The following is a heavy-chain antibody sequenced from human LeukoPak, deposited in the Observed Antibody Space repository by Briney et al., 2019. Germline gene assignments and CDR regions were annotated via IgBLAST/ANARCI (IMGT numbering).Heavy chain of an antibody. CDR2: ISGSGGST. CDR1: GFTFSSYA. V-gene: IGHV3-23*01. J-gene: IGHJ6*02. D-gene: IGHD3-22*01. CDR3: ARSCRYYDSSGYYYSVMRDGMDV. Sequence: PGGSLRLSCAASGFTFSSYAMSWVRQAPGKGLEWVSAISGSGGSTYYADSVKGRFTISRDNSKNTLYLQMNSLRAEDTAVYYCARSCRYYDSSGYYYSVMRDGMDVWGQGTTVTVSS.